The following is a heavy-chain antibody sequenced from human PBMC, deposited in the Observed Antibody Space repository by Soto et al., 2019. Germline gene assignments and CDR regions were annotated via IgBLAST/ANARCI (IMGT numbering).Heavy chain of an antibody. V-gene: IGHV1-18*01. J-gene: IGHJ6*02. CDR1: GYTFTRYG. CDR2: INTYNGNT. CDR3: AMVDVYVTPSPQDV. Sequence: QVQLVQSGAEVKNPGASVKVSCKASGYTFTRYGIGWARQAPGQGLEWMGWINTYNGNTNYAQNVHGRVTLTTDTSTSTSYMELRSLRSNDTAIYYCAMVDVYVTPSPQDVWVQGTTVIVSS. D-gene: IGHD3-16*01.